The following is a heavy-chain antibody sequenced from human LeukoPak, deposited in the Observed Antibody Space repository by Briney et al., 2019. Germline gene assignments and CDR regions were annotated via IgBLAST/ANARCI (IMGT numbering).Heavy chain of an antibody. V-gene: IGHV3-74*01. CDR3: ARADQAVAGFLFDY. CDR1: GFTFSSYW. J-gene: IGHJ4*02. CDR2: INSDGSST. D-gene: IGHD6-19*01. Sequence: GGSLRPSCAASGFTFSSYWMHWVRQAPGKGLVWVSRINSDGSSTSYADSVKGRFTISRDNAKNTLYLQMNSLRAEDTAVYYCARADQAVAGFLFDYWGQGTLVTVSS.